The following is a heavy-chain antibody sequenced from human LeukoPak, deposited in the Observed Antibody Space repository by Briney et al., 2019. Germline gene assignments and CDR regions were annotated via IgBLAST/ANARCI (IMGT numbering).Heavy chain of an antibody. D-gene: IGHD1-26*01. Sequence: SETLSLTCTVSGGSISTYCWSWIRQPPGKGLEWIGYIYDSGSTNYNPSLKSRVTISVDTSKNQFSLTLSSVTAADTAVYYCARRDSGTYDYYGMDVWGQGTTVTVSS. CDR2: IYDSGST. CDR1: GGSISTYC. J-gene: IGHJ6*02. CDR3: ARRDSGTYDYYGMDV. V-gene: IGHV4-59*01.